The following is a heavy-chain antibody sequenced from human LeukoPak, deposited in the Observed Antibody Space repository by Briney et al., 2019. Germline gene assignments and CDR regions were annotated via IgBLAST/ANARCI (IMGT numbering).Heavy chain of an antibody. CDR3: ARGMGYYFDY. CDR2: ISGSGGNT. CDR1: GFTFSSFA. J-gene: IGHJ4*02. V-gene: IGHV3-23*01. Sequence: GGSLRLSCAASGFTFSSFAMSWVRQAPGKGLEWVSTISGSGGNTYYADSVKGRFTISRDNSKNTLYLQMNSLRAEDTAVYYCARGMGYYFDYWGRGTLVTVSS. D-gene: IGHD3-16*01.